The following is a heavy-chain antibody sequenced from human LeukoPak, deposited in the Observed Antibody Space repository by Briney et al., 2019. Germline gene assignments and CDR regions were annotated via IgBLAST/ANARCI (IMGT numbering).Heavy chain of an antibody. CDR1: GFTFSSYA. CDR3: ARDTAAAFDY. J-gene: IGHJ4*02. Sequence: PGGSLRLSCAASGFTFSSYAMHWVRQAPGKGLEWVAVISYDGSNKYYADSVKGRFTISRDNSKNTLYLQMNSLRAEDTAVYYCARDTAAAFDYWGQGILVTVSS. D-gene: IGHD6-13*01. V-gene: IGHV3-30-3*01. CDR2: ISYDGSNK.